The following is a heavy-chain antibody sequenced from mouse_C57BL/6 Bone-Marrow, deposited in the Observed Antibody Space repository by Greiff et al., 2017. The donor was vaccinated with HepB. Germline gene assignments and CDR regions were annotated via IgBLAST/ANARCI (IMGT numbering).Heavy chain of an antibody. Sequence: FTISRDNAKNTLYLQMSRLKSEDTAMYYCARHTERYFDYWGQGTTLTVSS. J-gene: IGHJ2*01. V-gene: IGHV5-12*01. CDR3: ARHTERYFDY.